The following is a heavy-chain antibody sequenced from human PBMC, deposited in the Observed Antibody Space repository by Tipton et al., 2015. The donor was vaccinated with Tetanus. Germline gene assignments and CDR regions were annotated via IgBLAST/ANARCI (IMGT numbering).Heavy chain of an antibody. J-gene: IGHJ2*01. Sequence: SLRLSCAASGFTFRSYGMHWVRQAPGKGLEWVALIWYDGSNKNYADSVKGRFTISRDNSKNTLYLQMNSLSAEDTAVYYCARDIAIVRARDWYFDVWGRGTLATVSS. CDR2: IWYDGSNK. D-gene: IGHD2/OR15-2a*01. CDR1: GFTFRSYG. CDR3: ARDIAIVRARDWYFDV. V-gene: IGHV3-33*01.